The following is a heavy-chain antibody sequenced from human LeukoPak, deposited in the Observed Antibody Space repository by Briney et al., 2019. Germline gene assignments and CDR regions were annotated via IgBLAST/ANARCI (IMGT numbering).Heavy chain of an antibody. Sequence: PGGSLRLSCAASGFTFDDYAMHWVRQAPGKGLEWVAFIRYDGSNKYYADSVKGRFTISRDNSKNTLYLQMNSLRVEDTAVYYCAKGCGWEASYYYYYMDVWGKGTTVTVSS. CDR3: AKGCGWEASYYYYYMDV. V-gene: IGHV3-30*02. CDR1: GFTFDDYA. CDR2: IRYDGSNK. J-gene: IGHJ6*03. D-gene: IGHD1-26*01.